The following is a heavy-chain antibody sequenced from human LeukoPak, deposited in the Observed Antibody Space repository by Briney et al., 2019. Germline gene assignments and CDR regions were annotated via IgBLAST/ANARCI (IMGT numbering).Heavy chain of an antibody. V-gene: IGHV4-59*01. J-gene: IGHJ4*02. CDR2: ICYSGST. D-gene: IGHD3-10*01. Sequence: PSETLSLTCAVSGGSISSYYWSWIRPPPGKGLEWIGYICYSGSTNYNPSLTIRVTITVAPSKNQFSLKLSSVTAADMAVYYCAREADGSGSYYNGESYYFDYWGQGTLVTVSS. CDR3: AREADGSGSYYNGESYYFDY. CDR1: GGSISSYY.